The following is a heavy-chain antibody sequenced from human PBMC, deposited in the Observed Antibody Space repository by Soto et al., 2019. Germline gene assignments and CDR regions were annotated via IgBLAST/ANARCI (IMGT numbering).Heavy chain of an antibody. CDR2: TYYRSKWSS. V-gene: IGHV6-1*01. CDR1: GDSVSRNGVA. CDR3: VRGQFSAFDC. Sequence: QVQLHQSGPGLVKPSQTLSLTCAISGDSVSRNGVAWNWIRQSPSRGLEWLGRTYYRSKWSSDYAVSVKSRIAINPDTAKSQFSLQLNSVTPADTGVYYCVRGQFSAFDCWGQGTLVTVSS. J-gene: IGHJ4*02.